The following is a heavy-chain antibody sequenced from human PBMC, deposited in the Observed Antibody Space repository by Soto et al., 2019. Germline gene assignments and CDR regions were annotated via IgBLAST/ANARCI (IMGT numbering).Heavy chain of an antibody. J-gene: IGHJ4*02. V-gene: IGHV1-3*01. CDR3: AREVPGVTSFDY. Sequence: QVQLVQSGPEMMQPGASVKVSCKASGYASLSYAMRWVRQVHGQVYEWLGWINAGVDGTMYSERFQGRVRITRDTSANTVYMELNALTSEDTAVYYCAREVPGVTSFDYWGQGTLVIVSS. CDR1: GYASLSYA. CDR2: INAGVDGT. D-gene: IGHD3-10*01.